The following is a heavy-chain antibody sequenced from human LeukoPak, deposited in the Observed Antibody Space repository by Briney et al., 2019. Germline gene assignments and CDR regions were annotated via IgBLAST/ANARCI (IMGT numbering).Heavy chain of an antibody. CDR2: IYYSGST. CDR3: ARLKRELPRIVDY. D-gene: IGHD1-26*01. V-gene: IGHV4-59*01. J-gene: IGHJ4*02. CDR1: GGSISSYY. Sequence: PSETLSLTCTVSGGSISSYYWSWIRQPPGKGLEWIGYIYYSGSTNYNPSLKSRVTISVDTSKNQFSLKLSSVTAADTAVYYCARLKRELPRIVDYWGQGTLVTVSS.